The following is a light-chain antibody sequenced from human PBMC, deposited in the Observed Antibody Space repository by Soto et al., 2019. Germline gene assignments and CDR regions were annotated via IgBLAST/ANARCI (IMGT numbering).Light chain of an antibody. J-gene: IGKJ1*01. Sequence: DVQMTQSPSSLSASVGDRVTINCRASQSISSYLNWYQQKPGQAPKLLIYAASSLQSGVPLRFSGSGTGTDFTLTISNLQPDDFAYYYCQQYYSYSTFGQGTKVDI. CDR2: AAS. CDR1: QSISSY. V-gene: IGKV1-39*01. CDR3: QQYYSYST.